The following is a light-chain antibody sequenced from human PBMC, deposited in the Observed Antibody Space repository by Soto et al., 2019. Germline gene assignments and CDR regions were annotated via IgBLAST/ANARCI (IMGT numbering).Light chain of an antibody. CDR3: QQYNNWPPWT. Sequence: EIVMTQSPATLSVSPGERATLSCRASQSVSSNLAWYQQKPGQAPRLLIYGASTRATGIPARFSGGGSGTECSLTIRSLQSEDFAVYYCQQYNNWPPWTFGQGTKVEIK. CDR1: QSVSSN. V-gene: IGKV3-15*01. CDR2: GAS. J-gene: IGKJ1*01.